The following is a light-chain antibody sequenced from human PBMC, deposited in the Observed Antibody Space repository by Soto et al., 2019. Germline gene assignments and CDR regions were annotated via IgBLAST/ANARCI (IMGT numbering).Light chain of an antibody. J-gene: IGKJ1*01. CDR1: ESISGW. V-gene: IGKV1-5*03. CDR2: KAS. Sequence: DIQMTQSPSTLSASVGDRVTITCRASESISGWLAWYQQKPGKAPKLVMFKASTLESGVPSRFGGSGSGTEFTLSISSLQPDDFAIYYCQQYNSYPRTFGQGTKVEIK. CDR3: QQYNSYPRT.